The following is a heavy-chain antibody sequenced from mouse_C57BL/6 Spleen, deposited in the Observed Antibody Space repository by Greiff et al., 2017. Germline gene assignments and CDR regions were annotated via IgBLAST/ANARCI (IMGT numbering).Heavy chain of an antibody. Sequence: VQLQQPGAELVKPGASVKLSCKASGYTFTSYWMHWVKQRPGQGLEWIGMIHPNSGSTNYNEKFKSKATLNVDKSSITAYMQLSSLTSADSAVYYCARGGYYYGSSRYFDVWGTGTTVTVSS. CDR2: IHPNSGST. D-gene: IGHD1-1*01. J-gene: IGHJ1*03. V-gene: IGHV1-64*01. CDR3: ARGGYYYGSSRYFDV. CDR1: GYTFTSYW.